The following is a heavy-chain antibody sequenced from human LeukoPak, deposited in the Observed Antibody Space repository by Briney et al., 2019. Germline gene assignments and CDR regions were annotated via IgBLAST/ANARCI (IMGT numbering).Heavy chain of an antibody. CDR1: GYTFTSYG. D-gene: IGHD2-2*01. Sequence: ASVKVSCKASGYTFTSYGISWVRQAPGQGLEWMGWISVHNGNTKYAQKFQGRVTMTRDTSISTAYMELSRLRSDDTAVYYCARDNIVVVPAAMGDAFDIWGQGTMVTVSS. CDR2: ISVHNGNT. J-gene: IGHJ3*02. CDR3: ARDNIVVVPAAMGDAFDI. V-gene: IGHV1-18*01.